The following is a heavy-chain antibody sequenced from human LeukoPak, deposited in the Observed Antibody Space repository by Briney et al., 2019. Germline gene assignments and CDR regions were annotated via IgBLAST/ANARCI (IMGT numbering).Heavy chain of an antibody. CDR2: ISSNGGST. CDR3: VKDGGEQQLVPFDY. V-gene: IGHV3-64D*06. J-gene: IGHJ4*02. CDR1: GFTFSSYA. D-gene: IGHD6-13*01. Sequence: GGSLRLSCSASGFTFSSYAMHWVRQAPGKGLEYVSAISSNGGSTYYAASVKGRFTISRDNSKNTLYLQMSSLRAEDTAVYYCVKDGGEQQLVPFDYWGQGTLVTVSS.